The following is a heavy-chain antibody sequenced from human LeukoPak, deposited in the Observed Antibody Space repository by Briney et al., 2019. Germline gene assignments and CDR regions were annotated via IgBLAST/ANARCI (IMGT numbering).Heavy chain of an antibody. CDR1: GGSISSSSYY. J-gene: IGHJ4*02. CDR2: IYYSGST. CDR3: ARHELWLVNY. V-gene: IGHV4-39*01. D-gene: IGHD6-19*01. Sequence: SETLSLTCTVSGGSISSSSYYWGWIRQPPGKGLEWIGSIYYSGSTYYNPSLKSRVTISVDTSKNQFSLKLSSVTAADTVVYYCARHELWLVNYWGQGTLVTVSS.